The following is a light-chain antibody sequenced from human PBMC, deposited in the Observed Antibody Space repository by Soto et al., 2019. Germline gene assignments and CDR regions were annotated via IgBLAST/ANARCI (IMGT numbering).Light chain of an antibody. CDR2: GAS. CDR1: QSVSSGD. CDR3: LQYGNSPYT. Sequence: EIALTQSPGTLSLSPGERATLSCRTSQSVSSGDFAWYQHRPGQAPRLVIYGASTRATGVPDRFSGSGSGTDFTLTISGLEPDDFAVYFCLQYGNSPYTLGQGTKLEMK. J-gene: IGKJ2*01. V-gene: IGKV3-20*01.